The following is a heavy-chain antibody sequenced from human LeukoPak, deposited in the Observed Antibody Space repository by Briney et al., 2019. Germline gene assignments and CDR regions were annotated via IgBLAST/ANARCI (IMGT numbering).Heavy chain of an antibody. CDR1: GFTFSNYA. CDR2: VSDSGAYT. CDR3: ARGSCCYDY. D-gene: IGHD2-15*01. V-gene: IGHV3-23*01. Sequence: GGPLRLSCAASGFTFSNYAMSWVRQAPGKGLEWVSTVSDSGAYTSHADSVKGRFTISRDNSKNTLYLQMNSLRAEDTAVYYCARGSCCYDYWGQGTRVTVSS. J-gene: IGHJ4*02.